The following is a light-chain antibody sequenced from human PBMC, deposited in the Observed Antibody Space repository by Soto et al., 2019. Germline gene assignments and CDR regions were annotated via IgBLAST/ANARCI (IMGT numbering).Light chain of an antibody. CDR1: SSDVGGYNY. CDR3: ISFTSRHIYV. CDR2: DAT. J-gene: IGLJ1*01. Sequence: QSALTQPASVSGSPGQSITISCTGTSSDVGGYNYVSWYQQHPGRAPKLIIYDATNRPSGISNRFSGSKSGNTASLTISGLQTEDEADYYCISFTSRHIYVFGTGTKGTVL. V-gene: IGLV2-14*03.